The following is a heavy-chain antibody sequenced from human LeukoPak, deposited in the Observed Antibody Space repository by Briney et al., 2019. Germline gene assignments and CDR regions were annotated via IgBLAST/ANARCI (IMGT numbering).Heavy chain of an antibody. J-gene: IGHJ4*02. V-gene: IGHV1-69*04. D-gene: IGHD3-22*01. Sequence: SVKVSCTASGGTFSSYAISLVRQAPGQGLGLMGRIIPILGIANYAQKFQGRVTITADKSTCTAYMELSSLRSEDTAVYYCAITYYYDSSGYYYFDYWGQGTLVTVSS. CDR2: IIPILGIA. CDR3: AITYYYDSSGYYYFDY. CDR1: GGTFSSYA.